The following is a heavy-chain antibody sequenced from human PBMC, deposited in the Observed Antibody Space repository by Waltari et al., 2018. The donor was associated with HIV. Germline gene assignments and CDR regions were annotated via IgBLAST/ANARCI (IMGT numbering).Heavy chain of an antibody. CDR2: IIPMFGTT. D-gene: IGHD1-1*01. CDR1: GSTLRSYA. CDR3: AKTGQLSQLYSFDY. Sequence: QVQLVQSGAEVKKPGSSVKVACKASGSTLRSYAISWVRQAPGQGLEWMGGIIPMFGTTSDARKFQGRVTITADASTITVYMDLKSLRSEDTAVYYCAKTGQLSQLYSFDYWGQGTVVTVSS. V-gene: IGHV1-69*12. J-gene: IGHJ4*02.